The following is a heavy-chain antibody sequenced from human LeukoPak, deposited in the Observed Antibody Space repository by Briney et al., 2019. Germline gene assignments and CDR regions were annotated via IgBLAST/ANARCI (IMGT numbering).Heavy chain of an antibody. V-gene: IGHV3-66*01. CDR1: GFTVSRNY. CDR3: ATSLVGATSYYFDY. J-gene: IGHJ4*02. CDR2: IYSGGST. D-gene: IGHD1-26*01. Sequence: GGSLRLSCAASGFTVSRNYMSWVRQAPGKGLEWVSVIYSGGSTYYADSVKGRFTISRDNSKNTLYLQMNSLRAEDTAVYYCATSLVGATSYYFDYWGQGTLVTVSS.